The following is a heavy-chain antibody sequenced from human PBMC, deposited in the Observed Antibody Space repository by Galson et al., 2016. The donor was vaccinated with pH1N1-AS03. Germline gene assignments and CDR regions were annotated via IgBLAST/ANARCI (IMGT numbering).Heavy chain of an antibody. CDR1: GFTFSTYA. CDR3: AKGVSNSGDGGGAY. V-gene: IGHV3-23*01. Sequence: SLRLSCAASGFTFSTYAMAWVRQAPGKGLEWVSATSDSGTFYTDSVKGRFTISRDDSRDTVYLQMNSLRAEDTALYYCAKGVSNSGDGGGAYWGQGTLVTVSS. CDR2: TSDSGT. D-gene: IGHD3-16*01. J-gene: IGHJ4*02.